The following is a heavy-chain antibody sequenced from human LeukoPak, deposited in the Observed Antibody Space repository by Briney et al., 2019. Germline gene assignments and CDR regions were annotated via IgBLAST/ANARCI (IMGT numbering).Heavy chain of an antibody. V-gene: IGHV3-15*01. J-gene: IGHJ4*02. D-gene: IGHD3-22*01. CDR3: TTTLHRDSSGSR. Sequence: GGSLRLSCAASGFTFSDVWMAWVRQARGKGLEWVGRIKSKTTVGTADYAAPVKGRFTISRDDSKNMLSLQMNSLATEDTAVYYCTTTLHRDSSGSRWGQGTLVTVSS. CDR2: IKSKTTVGTA. CDR1: GFTFSDVW.